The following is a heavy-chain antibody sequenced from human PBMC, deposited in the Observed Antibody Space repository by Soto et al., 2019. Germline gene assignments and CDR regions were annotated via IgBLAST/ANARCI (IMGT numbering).Heavy chain of an antibody. V-gene: IGHV1-18*04. Sequence: QVQLVQSGAEVKKPGASVKVSCTASGYTFSNFGITRVRQAPGQGLEWMGWISTYNGNTNYARNVQGRVTMTIDTSTSTAYMELRSLRSDDTAMYYCAACTGPSCHRGREWFDPWGQGTLVTVSA. D-gene: IGHD2-8*02. CDR2: ISTYNGNT. J-gene: IGHJ5*02. CDR3: AACTGPSCHRGREWFDP. CDR1: GYTFSNFG.